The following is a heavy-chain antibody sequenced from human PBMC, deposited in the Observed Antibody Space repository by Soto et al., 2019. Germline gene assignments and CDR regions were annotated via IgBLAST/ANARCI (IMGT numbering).Heavy chain of an antibody. J-gene: IGHJ5*02. CDR2: INHSGST. CDR1: GGSFSGYY. Sequence: SETLSLTCAVYGGSFSGYYWSWIRQPPGKGLEWIGEINHSGSTNYNPSLKSRVTISVDTSKNQFSLKLSSVTAADTAVYYCARGNVLRFLVSHNWFDPWGQGTLVTVSS. D-gene: IGHD3-3*01. CDR3: ARGNVLRFLVSHNWFDP. V-gene: IGHV4-34*01.